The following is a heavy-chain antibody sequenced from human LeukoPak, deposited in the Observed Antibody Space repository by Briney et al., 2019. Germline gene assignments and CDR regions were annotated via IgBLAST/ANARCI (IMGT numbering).Heavy chain of an antibody. D-gene: IGHD2-15*01. CDR1: GFTFSSYA. CDR3: AKCSGGTCYSSLDY. Sequence: GGSLRLSCAASGFTFSSYAMSWVRQAPGKGLEWVSGISGSGGSTYYADSAKGRFTISRDNSKNTLCLQMNSLRAGDTAVYYCAKCSGGTCYSSLDYWGQGTLVTVSS. CDR2: ISGSGGST. J-gene: IGHJ4*02. V-gene: IGHV3-23*01.